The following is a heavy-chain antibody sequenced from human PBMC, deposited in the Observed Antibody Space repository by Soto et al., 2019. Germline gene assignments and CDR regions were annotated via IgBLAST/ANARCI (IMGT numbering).Heavy chain of an antibody. CDR1: GFILSDHF. CDR3: AIPSGLTVTGPDY. D-gene: IGHD6-19*01. V-gene: IGHV3-23*01. Sequence: PVGSLRLSCTASGFILSDHFMDWVRQAPGKGLEWVSAISGNGGSTYYADSVKGRFTISRDNSKNTLYLQMNSLRAEDTAVYYCAIPSGLTVTGPDYWGQGTLVTVSS. J-gene: IGHJ4*02. CDR2: ISGNGGST.